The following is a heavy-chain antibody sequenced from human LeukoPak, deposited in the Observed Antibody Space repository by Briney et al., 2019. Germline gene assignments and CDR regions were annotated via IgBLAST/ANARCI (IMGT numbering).Heavy chain of an antibody. D-gene: IGHD3-10*01. V-gene: IGHV3-74*01. J-gene: IGHJ4*02. CDR1: GFTFSSYW. CDR3: AKDFGFGNYYFDY. CDR2: INSDGSST. Sequence: PGGSLRLSCAASGFTFSSYWMHWVRQAPGKGLVWVSRINSDGSSTSYADSVKGRFTISRDNAKNTLYLQMNSLRAEDTAVYYCAKDFGFGNYYFDYWGQGTLVTVSS.